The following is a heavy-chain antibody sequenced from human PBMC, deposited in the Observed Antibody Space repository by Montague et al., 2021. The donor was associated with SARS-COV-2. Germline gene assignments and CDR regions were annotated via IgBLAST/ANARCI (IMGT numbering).Heavy chain of an antibody. CDR3: ARDDPYCTNGVCYTGNWFDP. Sequence: NDYAVSVKSRITLNPDTSKNQFSLQLNSVTPEDTAVYYCARDDPYCTNGVCYTGNWFDPWGQGTLVTVSS. D-gene: IGHD2-8*01. J-gene: IGHJ5*02. CDR2: N. V-gene: IGHV6-1*01.